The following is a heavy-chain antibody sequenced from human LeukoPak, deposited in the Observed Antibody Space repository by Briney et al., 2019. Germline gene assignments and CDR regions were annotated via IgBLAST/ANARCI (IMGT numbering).Heavy chain of an antibody. J-gene: IGHJ4*02. CDR1: GGSISSYY. CDR3: ARLHEDYYFDY. CDR2: TYYSGST. V-gene: IGHV4-59*08. D-gene: IGHD3/OR15-3a*01. Sequence: KPSETLSLTCTVSGGSISSYYWSWIRQPPGKGLEWVGYTYYSGSTNYNPSLKSRVTISVDTSKNQFSLKLSSVTAADTAVYYCARLHEDYYFDYWGQGTLVTVSS.